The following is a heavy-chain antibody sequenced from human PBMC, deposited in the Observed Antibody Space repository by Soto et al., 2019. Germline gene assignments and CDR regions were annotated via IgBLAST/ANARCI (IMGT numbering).Heavy chain of an antibody. D-gene: IGHD1-1*01. V-gene: IGHV3-23*01. J-gene: IGHJ4*02. CDR2: LTRTGTT. Sequence: QAGGSLRLSCVASGFSFSDYSMTWVRQAPGRGLEWVSTLTRTGTTFYADSVKGRFTISRDNSKNTLSLQMYNLRAEDSARYYCAKRATTVPTQGNYFDCWGQGTLVTVSS. CDR3: AKRATTVPTQGNYFDC. CDR1: GFSFSDYS.